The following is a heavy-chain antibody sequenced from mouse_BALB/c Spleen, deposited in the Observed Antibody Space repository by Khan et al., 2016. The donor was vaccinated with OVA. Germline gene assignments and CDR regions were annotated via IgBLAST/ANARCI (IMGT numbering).Heavy chain of an antibody. CDR1: GFSLTDYG. J-gene: IGHJ3*01. CDR2: IWGDGST. Sequence: QVQLQQSGPGLVAPSQSLSITCTVSGFSLTDYGINWVRQPPGKGLEWLGMIWGDGSTDYNSALKSRLSISKDNPKSQVFLKMNSLQTDDSARYYCARELRLGGFAYWGQGTLVTVSA. D-gene: IGHD1-2*01. V-gene: IGHV2-6-7*01. CDR3: ARELRLGGFAY.